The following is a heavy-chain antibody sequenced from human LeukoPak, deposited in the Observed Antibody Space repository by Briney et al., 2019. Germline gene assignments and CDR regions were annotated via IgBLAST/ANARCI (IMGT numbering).Heavy chain of an antibody. V-gene: IGHV4-34*01. CDR1: GGSFSGYY. CDR3: ARATSPATPSFDP. D-gene: IGHD2-15*01. CDR2: INHSGST. Sequence: SETLSLTCAVYGGSFSGYYWSWIRQPPGKGLEWIGEINHSGSTNYNPSLRSRVTISVDMSKNQFSLKLSSVTAADTAVYYCARATSPATPSFDPWGQGTLVTVSS. J-gene: IGHJ5*02.